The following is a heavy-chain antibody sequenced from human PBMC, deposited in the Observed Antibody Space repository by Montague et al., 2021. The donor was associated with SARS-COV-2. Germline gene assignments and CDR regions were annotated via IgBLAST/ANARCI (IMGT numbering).Heavy chain of an antibody. CDR3: AKFRRTQLLFETLYYGMDV. J-gene: IGHJ6*02. Sequence: SETLSLTCTVSGGSISSYYWSWIRQPPGRGLQWIGYISYSGSTNYNPSLKSRVTISVDTSKNHFTLRLSSVTAADTAVYYCAKFRRTQLLFETLYYGMDVWGQGTTVTVSS. CDR1: GGSISSYY. D-gene: IGHD2-2*01. CDR2: ISYSGST. V-gene: IGHV4-59*01.